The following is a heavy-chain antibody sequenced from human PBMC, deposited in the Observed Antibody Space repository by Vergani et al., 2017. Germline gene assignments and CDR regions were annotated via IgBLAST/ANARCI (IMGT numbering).Heavy chain of an antibody. CDR1: GFTFSSYG. CDR2: ISYDGSNK. J-gene: IGHJ3*02. V-gene: IGHV3-30*03. CDR3: ARSPRDAFDI. Sequence: QVQLVESGGGVVQPGRSLRLSCAASGFTFSSYGMHWVRQAPGKGLEWVAVISYDGSNKYYADSVKGRFTISRDNSKNSLYLQMNSLRAEDTAVYYCARSPRDAFDIWGQGTMVTVSS.